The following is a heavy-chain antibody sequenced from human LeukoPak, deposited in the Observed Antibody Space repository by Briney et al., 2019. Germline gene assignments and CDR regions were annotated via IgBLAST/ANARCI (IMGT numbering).Heavy chain of an antibody. CDR2: ISWDSSSV. Sequence: GGSLRLSCAASGFTFRDYAMSWVRQAPGKGLEWISGISWDSSSVAYADSVKGRFTISRDNAKNSLYLQMNSLRAEDMALYYCAKDVGGPLADAFDIWGQGTMVTVSS. J-gene: IGHJ3*02. D-gene: IGHD2-15*01. CDR3: AKDVGGPLADAFDI. CDR1: GFTFRDYA. V-gene: IGHV3-9*03.